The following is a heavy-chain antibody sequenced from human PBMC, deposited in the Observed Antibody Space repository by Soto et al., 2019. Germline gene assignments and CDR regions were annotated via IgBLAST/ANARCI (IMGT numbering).Heavy chain of an antibody. V-gene: IGHV4-39*01. Sequence: QLQLQESGPGLVKPSETLSLTCTVSGGSISSSSYYWGWIRQPPGKGLEWIGSIYYSGSTYYNPSPKIRVPISVAPSNAPSSLTLSPVTAAATAAYYCARHGSGYDPYSFDYWGQGTLVTVSS. CDR2: IYYSGST. J-gene: IGHJ4*02. D-gene: IGHD5-12*01. CDR3: ARHGSGYDPYSFDY. CDR1: GGSISSSSYY.